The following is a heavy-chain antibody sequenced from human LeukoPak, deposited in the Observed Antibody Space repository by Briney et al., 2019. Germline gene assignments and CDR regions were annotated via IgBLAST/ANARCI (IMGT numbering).Heavy chain of an antibody. CDR3: APERDYSGYFEY. CDR1: GFTFSNYA. V-gene: IGHV3-23*01. CDR2: VGGSGAGT. Sequence: GGSLRLSCVASGFTFSNYAMTWVRQAPGKGLEWVSAVGGSGAGTKYADSVKGRFTISRDNSKNTLHLQMNSLRAEDTAVYYCAPERDYSGYFEYWGQGTLVTVSS. J-gene: IGHJ4*02. D-gene: IGHD3-22*01.